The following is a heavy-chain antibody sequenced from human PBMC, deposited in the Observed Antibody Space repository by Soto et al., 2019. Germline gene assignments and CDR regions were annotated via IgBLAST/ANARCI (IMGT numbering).Heavy chain of an antibody. D-gene: IGHD3-16*01. J-gene: IGHJ4*02. Sequence: QVQLVRSGAEVKKPGASVKVSCKASEYTFTNYYMHWVRQAPGQGLEWMGIIDPSGGSTTYAQQFQGRVTMTRDTSTSTVYMELSSLRSGDTAVYYCARERGNFAFDYWGQGTLVTVSS. CDR3: ARERGNFAFDY. CDR1: EYTFTNYY. CDR2: IDPSGGST. V-gene: IGHV1-46*01.